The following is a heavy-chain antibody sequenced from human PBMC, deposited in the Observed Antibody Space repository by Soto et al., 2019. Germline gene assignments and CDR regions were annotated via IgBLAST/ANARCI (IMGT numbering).Heavy chain of an antibody. Sequence: GGSLRLSCVVSGFTFSRYEMSWVRQAPGKGLECISYISGSGGTTKYADSVQGRSSVSRDNAKNSLYLQMNSLTVDDTAIYYCTRVFWSGVNDYWRQGTLVTVSS. CDR1: GFTFSRYE. CDR3: TRVFWSGVNDY. V-gene: IGHV3-48*03. CDR2: ISGSGGTT. D-gene: IGHD3-3*01. J-gene: IGHJ4*02.